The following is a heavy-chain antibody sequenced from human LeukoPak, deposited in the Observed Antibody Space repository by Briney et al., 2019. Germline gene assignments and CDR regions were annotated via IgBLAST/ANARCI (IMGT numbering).Heavy chain of an antibody. CDR1: GGSISTSNYY. V-gene: IGHV4-39*07. J-gene: IGHJ4*02. CDR2: IFYSGGT. Sequence: PSETLSLTCTVSGGSISTSNYYWGWIRQPPGKGPEWIGNIFYSGGTYYSPSLKSRVTISLDTSRNQFSLKLSSVTAADTAVYYCARGNDYTQTMDYWGQGTLVTVSS. D-gene: IGHD4-11*01. CDR3: ARGNDYTQTMDY.